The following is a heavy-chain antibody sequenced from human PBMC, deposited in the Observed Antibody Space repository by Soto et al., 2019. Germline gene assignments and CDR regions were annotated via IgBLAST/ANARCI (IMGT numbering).Heavy chain of an antibody. CDR2: IYYSGST. J-gene: IGHJ4*02. CDR1: GGSISSGGYY. V-gene: IGHV4-31*03. D-gene: IGHD3-16*02. CDR3: ARLTLYDYVWGSYRYTRENYFDY. Sequence: SETLSLTCTVSGGSISSGGYYWSWIRQHPGKGLEWIGYIYYSGSTYYNPSLKSRVTISVDTSKNQFSLKLSSVTAADTAVYYCARLTLYDYVWGSYRYTRENYFDYWGQGTLVTVSS.